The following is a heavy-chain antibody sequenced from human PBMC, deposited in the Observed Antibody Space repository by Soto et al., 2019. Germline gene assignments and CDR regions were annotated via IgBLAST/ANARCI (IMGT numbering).Heavy chain of an antibody. J-gene: IGHJ6*02. CDR1: GDSVSSISAA. V-gene: IGHV6-1*01. Sequence: SQTLSLTCVISGDSVSSISAAWTWIRQSPSRGLEWLGRTYYRSEWYNDYVESEKTRINIKPDTSRIQFSLQLTSVTPEDTAVYYCAREAWATLTNVYSYGTEVWGQGTAVTVSS. D-gene: IGHD2-21*01. CDR3: AREAWATLTNVYSYGTEV. CDR2: TYYRSEWYN.